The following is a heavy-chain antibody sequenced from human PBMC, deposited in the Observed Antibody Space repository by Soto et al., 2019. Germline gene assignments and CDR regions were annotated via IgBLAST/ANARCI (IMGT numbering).Heavy chain of an antibody. CDR1: GITFSDHY. D-gene: IGHD2-8*01. CDR2: IGSGGTYT. J-gene: IGHJ3*02. V-gene: IGHV3-11*06. Sequence: QVQLVESGGGLVKPGGSLRLSCAASGITFSDHYMSWIRQAPGKGLEWVSYIGSGGTYTNYADSVKGRFTISRDNAKNLLYLQMNSLRAEDTAVYYCATATVVTVYNGAFDMWDQGTKVTVSS. CDR3: ATATVVTVYNGAFDM.